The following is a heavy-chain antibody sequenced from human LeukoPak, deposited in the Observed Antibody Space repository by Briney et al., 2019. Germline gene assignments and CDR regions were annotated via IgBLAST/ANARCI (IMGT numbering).Heavy chain of an antibody. Sequence: ASVKVSCKASGYTFTSYDINWVRQATGQGLEWMGWMNPNSGNTGYAQKFQGRVTVARNTSISTAYMELSSLRSEDTAVYYCARQVSSSWTWNYWGQGTLVTVSS. CDR3: ARQVSSSWTWNY. V-gene: IGHV1-8*01. J-gene: IGHJ4*02. D-gene: IGHD6-13*01. CDR1: GYTFTSYD. CDR2: MNPNSGNT.